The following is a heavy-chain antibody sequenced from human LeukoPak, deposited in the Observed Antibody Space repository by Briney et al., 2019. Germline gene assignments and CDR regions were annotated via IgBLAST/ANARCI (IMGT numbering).Heavy chain of an antibody. CDR3: ARATRYSKLHTDY. CDR1: GGTFSSYT. Sequence: GASVKLSCKASGGTFSSYTISWVRQAPGQGLEWKGRIIPILGIANYAQKFQGRVTITADKSTSTAYMELSSLRSENTVGYVCARATRYSKLHTDYGGQGSLVTVSS. V-gene: IGHV1-69*02. CDR2: IIPILGIA. J-gene: IGHJ4*02. D-gene: IGHD1-1*01.